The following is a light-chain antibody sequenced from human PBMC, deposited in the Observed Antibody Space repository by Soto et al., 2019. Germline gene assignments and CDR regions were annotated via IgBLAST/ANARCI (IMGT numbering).Light chain of an antibody. CDR2: AAS. J-gene: IGKJ5*01. CDR1: QSISSW. Sequence: DIQMTQSPSTLSASVVDRVTITFRASQSISSWLAWYQQKPGKAPKLLIYAASSLQSGVPSRFSGSGSGTDFTLTISSLQPEDFATYYCQQANSFPITFGQGTRLEIK. CDR3: QQANSFPIT. V-gene: IGKV1-12*01.